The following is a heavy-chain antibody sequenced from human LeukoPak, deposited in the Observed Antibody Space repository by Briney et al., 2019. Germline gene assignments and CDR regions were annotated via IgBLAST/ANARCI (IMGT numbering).Heavy chain of an antibody. CDR2: INPSGGST. CDR3: ARFHLSSCSFDY. V-gene: IGHV1-46*03. CDR1: GYTFTSYY. Sequence: ASVKVSCKASGYTFTSYYMHWVRQAPGQGLEWMGIINPSGGSTSYAQKFQGRVTMTRDTSTSTVYMELSSLKSEDTAVYSCARFHLSSCSFDYWGQGTLVTVSS. D-gene: IGHD2-2*01. J-gene: IGHJ4*02.